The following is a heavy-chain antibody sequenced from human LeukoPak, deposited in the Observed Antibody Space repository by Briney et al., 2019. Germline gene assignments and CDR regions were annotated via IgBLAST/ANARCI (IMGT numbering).Heavy chain of an antibody. CDR3: ARDGGDSSGYYYYFDY. CDR2: IRYDGSNK. D-gene: IGHD3-22*01. V-gene: IGHV3-30*02. J-gene: IGHJ4*02. CDR1: GYTFSSYG. Sequence: GGSLRLSCAASGYTFSSYGLHWVRQAPGKGVEWVAFIRYDGSNKYYADSVKGRFTISRDNAKNSLYLQMNSLRAEDTALYYCARDGGDSSGYYYYFDYWGQGTLVTVSS.